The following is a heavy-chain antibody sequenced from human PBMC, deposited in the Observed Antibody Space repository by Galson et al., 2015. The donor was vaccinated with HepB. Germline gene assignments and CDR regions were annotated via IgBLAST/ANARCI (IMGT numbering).Heavy chain of an antibody. CDR2: ISYDGSNK. D-gene: IGHD5-24*01. CDR1: GFTFSSYG. Sequence: SLRLSCAASGFTFSSYGMHWVRQAPGKGLEWVAVISYDGSNKYYADSVKGRFTISRDNSKNTLYLQMNSLRAEDTAVYYCAKYAQRWLQLGDAFDIWGQGTMVTVSS. V-gene: IGHV3-30*18. CDR3: AKYAQRWLQLGDAFDI. J-gene: IGHJ3*02.